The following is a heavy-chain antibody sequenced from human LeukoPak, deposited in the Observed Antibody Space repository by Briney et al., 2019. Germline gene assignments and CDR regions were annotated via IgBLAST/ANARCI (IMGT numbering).Heavy chain of an antibody. CDR1: GFTFSSYE. J-gene: IGHJ6*03. CDR2: ISSSGSTI. V-gene: IGHV3-48*03. Sequence: PGGSLRLSCAASGFTFSSYEMNWVRQAPGKGLEWVSYISSSGSTIYYADSVKGRFTISRDNAKNSLYLQMNSLRAEDTAVYYCARVVYVLDYYYYYMDVWGKGTTVTVSS. CDR3: ARVVYVLDYYYYYMDV. D-gene: IGHD2-8*01.